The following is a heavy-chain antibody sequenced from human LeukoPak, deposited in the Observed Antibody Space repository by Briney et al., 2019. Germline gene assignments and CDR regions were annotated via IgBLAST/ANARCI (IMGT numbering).Heavy chain of an antibody. Sequence: GGSLRLSYTASGFTFSSYAMSRVRQAPGKGLEWVSAISGSGGSTYYAVPVKGRFTISRDNSKNTLYLQMNSLRAEDTAVYYCPKDPPPSRWSDHFDYWGQGTLVTVSS. D-gene: IGHD6-19*01. CDR2: ISGSGGST. J-gene: IGHJ4*02. V-gene: IGHV3-23*01. CDR3: PKDPPPSRWSDHFDY. CDR1: GFTFSSYA.